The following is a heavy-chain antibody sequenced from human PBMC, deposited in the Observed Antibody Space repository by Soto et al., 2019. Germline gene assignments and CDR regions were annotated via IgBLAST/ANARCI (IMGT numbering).Heavy chain of an antibody. CDR1: GFTFSSCA. D-gene: IGHD3-3*01. J-gene: IGHJ5*02. CDR3: AKGQSTYYDFWSRYYDWFDP. V-gene: IGHV3-23*01. Sequence: PGGSLRLSCAASGFTFSSCAMSWVRQAPGKGLEWVSAISGSGGSTYYADSVKGRFTISRDNPKNTLYLQMNSLRAEDTAVYYCAKGQSTYYDFWSRYYDWFDPWGQGTLVTVSS. CDR2: ISGSGGST.